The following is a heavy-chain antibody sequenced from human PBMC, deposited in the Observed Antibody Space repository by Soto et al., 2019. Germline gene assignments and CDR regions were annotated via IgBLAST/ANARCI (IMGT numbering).Heavy chain of an antibody. CDR2: INPNSGAT. CDR3: ARGSFTAARPLDY. D-gene: IGHD6-6*01. CDR1: GYTFTGYY. J-gene: IGHJ4*02. Sequence: QVQLVQSGAEVKKPGASVKVSCKASGYTFTGYYMHWVRQAPGQGLEWMGWINPNSGATNYAQKFQGRVTMTRDTSISTAYMELSRLRSDDTAVYYCARGSFTAARPLDYWGQGTLVTVSS. V-gene: IGHV1-2*02.